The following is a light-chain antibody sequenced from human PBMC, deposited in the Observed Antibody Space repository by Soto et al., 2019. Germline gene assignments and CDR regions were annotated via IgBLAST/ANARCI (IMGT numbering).Light chain of an antibody. J-gene: IGKJ1*01. Sequence: DIQMTQSPSSLSASVGDRVTVTCRASQSISSYLNWYQQKPGKAPKLLIYAASTLQSGVPSRFSGSGSGTDFTLTITSLQSEDFATYHCQQSYGTPLTFGQGTKVEI. V-gene: IGKV1-39*01. CDR3: QQSYGTPLT. CDR2: AAS. CDR1: QSISSY.